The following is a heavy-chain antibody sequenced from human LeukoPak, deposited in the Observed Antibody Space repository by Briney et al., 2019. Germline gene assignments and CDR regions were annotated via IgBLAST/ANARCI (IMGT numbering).Heavy chain of an antibody. D-gene: IGHD6-19*01. V-gene: IGHV4-34*01. CDR3: ARRKAVAGYTFDY. CDR1: GGSFSGYY. Sequence: SETPSLTCAVSGGSFSGYYWSWIRQPPGKGLEWIGEINHSGSTNYNPSLKSRVTISVDTSKNQFSLKLSSVTAADTAVYYCARRKAVAGYTFDYWGQGTLVTVSS. CDR2: INHSGST. J-gene: IGHJ4*02.